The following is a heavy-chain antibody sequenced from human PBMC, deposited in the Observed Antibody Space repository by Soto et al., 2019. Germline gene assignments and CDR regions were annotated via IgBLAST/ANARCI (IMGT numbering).Heavy chain of an antibody. Sequence: SETLSLTCAVYGGSFSGYYWTWIRQPPGKGLEWIGEINHSGSTNYNPSLKSRVTISVDTSKNQLSLKLTSVTAADTAVYFCARGGYWTFDYWGQGPLVTVSS. CDR3: ARGGYWTFDY. CDR2: INHSGST. V-gene: IGHV4-34*01. CDR1: GGSFSGYY. D-gene: IGHD2-15*01. J-gene: IGHJ4*02.